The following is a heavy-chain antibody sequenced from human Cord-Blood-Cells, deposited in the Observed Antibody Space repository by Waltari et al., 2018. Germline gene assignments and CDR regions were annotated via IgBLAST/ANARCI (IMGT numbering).Heavy chain of an antibody. CDR2: KKQDGSEK. J-gene: IGHJ3*02. D-gene: IGHD3-3*01. CDR3: ARALNDFWSGYVACDI. Sequence: EVQLVESGGGLVQPGGSLRLSCAASGFTFSSYWMSWVRQAPGKGLGWVANKKQDGSEKYYGDSVKGRFTISRDNAKNSLYLKMNSLRAEDTAVYYCARALNDFWSGYVACDIWGQGTMVTVSS. CDR1: GFTFSSYW. V-gene: IGHV3-7*01.